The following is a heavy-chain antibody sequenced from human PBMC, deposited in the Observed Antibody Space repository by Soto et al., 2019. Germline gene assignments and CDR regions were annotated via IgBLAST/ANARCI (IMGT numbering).Heavy chain of an antibody. CDR3: ARDQTGSSGWYPRGGYYYYYGMDV. V-gene: IGHV3-74*01. J-gene: IGHJ6*02. CDR2: INSDGSST. Sequence: PGGSLRLSCAASGFTFSSYWMHWVRQAPGKGLVWVSRINSDGSSTSYADSVKGRFTISRDSAKNTLYLQMNSLRAEDTAVYYCARDQTGSSGWYPRGGYYYYYGMDVWGQGTTVTVSS. CDR1: GFTFSSYW. D-gene: IGHD6-19*01.